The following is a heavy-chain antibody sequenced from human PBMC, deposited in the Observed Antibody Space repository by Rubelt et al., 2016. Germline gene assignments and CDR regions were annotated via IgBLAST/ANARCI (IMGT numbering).Heavy chain of an antibody. J-gene: IGHJ4*02. Sequence: NPSGGSTTYAQRFQGRVTMTRDTSTSTVYMEVTSLTSDDTAVYYCARGPPNWDLEEFWGQGTLVTVSS. D-gene: IGHD1-1*01. V-gene: IGHV1-46*01. CDR2: NPSGGST. CDR3: ARGPPNWDLEEF.